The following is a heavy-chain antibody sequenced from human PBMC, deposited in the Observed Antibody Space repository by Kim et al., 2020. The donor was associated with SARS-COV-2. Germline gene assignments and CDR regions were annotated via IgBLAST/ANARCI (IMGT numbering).Heavy chain of an antibody. Sequence: GGSLRLSCAASGFTFSSYSMNWVRQAPGKGLEWVSSISSSSSYIDYADSVKARFTISRDNAKNSLYLQMNSLRAEDTAVYYCARVPGYSSSPWGQGTLVTVSS. V-gene: IGHV3-21*01. D-gene: IGHD6-13*01. CDR2: ISSSSSYI. CDR3: ARVPGYSSSP. CDR1: GFTFSSYS. J-gene: IGHJ5*02.